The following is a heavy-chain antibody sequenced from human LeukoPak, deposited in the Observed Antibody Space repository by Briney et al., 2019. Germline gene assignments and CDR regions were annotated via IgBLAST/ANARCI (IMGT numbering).Heavy chain of an antibody. Sequence: ASVKVSCKASGYTFTSYYMHWVRQAPGQGLEWMGIINPSGGSTSYAQKFQGRVTMTRDTSTSTVYMELSSLRSEDTAVYYCARTYGGYSSGWPFDYWGQGTLVTVSS. CDR2: INPSGGST. CDR3: ARTYGGYSSGWPFDY. V-gene: IGHV1-46*01. CDR1: GYTFTSYY. D-gene: IGHD6-19*01. J-gene: IGHJ4*02.